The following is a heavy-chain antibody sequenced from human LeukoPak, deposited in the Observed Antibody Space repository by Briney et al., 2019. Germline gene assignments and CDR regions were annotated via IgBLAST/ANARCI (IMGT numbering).Heavy chain of an antibody. CDR2: ISSSSSSYI. J-gene: IGHJ6*02. Sequence: PGGSLRLSCAASGFTFSSYSMNWVRQAPGKGLEWVSSISSSSSSYIYYADSVKGRFTISRDNSKNTLYLQMNSLRAEDAAVFYCAKYCTSSSCSSEAYYGMDVWGQGTTVTVSS. CDR1: GFTFSSYS. CDR3: AKYCTSSSCSSEAYYGMDV. D-gene: IGHD2-2*01. V-gene: IGHV3-21*04.